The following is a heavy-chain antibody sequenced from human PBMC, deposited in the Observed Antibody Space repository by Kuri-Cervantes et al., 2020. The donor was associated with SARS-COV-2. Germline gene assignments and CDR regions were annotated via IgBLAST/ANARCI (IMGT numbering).Heavy chain of an antibody. V-gene: IGHV4-34*01. Sequence: GSLRLSCAVYGGSFSGYYWSWIRQPPGKGLEWIGEINHSGSTNYNPSLQSRVTISVDTSKNHFSLRLTSVTAADTAVYYCARVGSGTYYSMACDYWGQGTLVTVSS. J-gene: IGHJ4*02. CDR3: ARVGSGTYYSMACDY. CDR1: GGSFSGYY. D-gene: IGHD1-26*01. CDR2: INHSGST.